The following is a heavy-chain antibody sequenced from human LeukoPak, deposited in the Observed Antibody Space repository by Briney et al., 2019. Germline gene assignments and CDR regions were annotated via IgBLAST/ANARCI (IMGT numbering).Heavy chain of an antibody. V-gene: IGHV3-23*01. CDR1: GFTFSSYA. CDR3: ATIGAVAGHFDY. Sequence: GGSLRLSCAASGFTFSSYAMSWVRQAPGKGLEWVSAISGSGGSTYYADSVKGRFTISRDNSKNTLYLQMNSLRAEDTAVYYCATIGAVAGHFDYWGQGTLVTVSS. J-gene: IGHJ4*02. CDR2: ISGSGGST. D-gene: IGHD6-19*01.